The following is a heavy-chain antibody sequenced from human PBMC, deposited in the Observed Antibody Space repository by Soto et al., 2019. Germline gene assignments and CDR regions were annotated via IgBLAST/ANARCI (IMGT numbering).Heavy chain of an antibody. CDR2: VYYTGST. J-gene: IGHJ4*02. Sequence: QVQLQESGPGLVKPSETLSLTCTVSGGSVNTFYWSWIRQPPGKGLEWVGHVYYTGSTDYNPSLTSRVTNSVDTTKNQVSLKLNSVTTADTAVYFCARDWGRSNYFDYWGQGTLVTVSS. CDR3: ARDWGRSNYFDY. CDR1: GGSVNTFY. D-gene: IGHD3-16*01. V-gene: IGHV4-59*02.